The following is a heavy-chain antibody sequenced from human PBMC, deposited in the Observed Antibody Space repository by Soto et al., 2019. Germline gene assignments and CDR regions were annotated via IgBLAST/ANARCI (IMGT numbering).Heavy chain of an antibody. V-gene: IGHV4-39*01. Sequence: QLQLQESGPGLVKPSETLSLTCTVSGGSISSSSYYWGWIRQPPEKGLEWIGSIYYSGSTYYNPSLKSRVTISVDTSKNQFSLKLSSVTAADTAVYYCARHATLTIVVVTARGQGAFDIWGQGTMVTVSS. D-gene: IGHD2-21*02. J-gene: IGHJ3*02. CDR2: IYYSGST. CDR1: GGSISSSSYY. CDR3: ARHATLTIVVVTARGQGAFDI.